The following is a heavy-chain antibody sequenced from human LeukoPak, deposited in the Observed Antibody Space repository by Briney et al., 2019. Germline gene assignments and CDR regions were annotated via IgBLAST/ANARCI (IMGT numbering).Heavy chain of an antibody. CDR3: AKLTSASGAYGVDV. V-gene: IGHV3-23*01. CDR2: ISGSGGGT. CDR1: GFTFSSYA. J-gene: IGHJ6*02. Sequence: PGGSLRLSCAASGFTFSSYAMSWVRQAPGKGLEWVSVISGSGGGTYYADSVKGRFTISRDNSKNTLYLQMNSLRAEDTAVYYCAKLTSASGAYGVDVWGQGTTVTVSS. D-gene: IGHD3-10*01.